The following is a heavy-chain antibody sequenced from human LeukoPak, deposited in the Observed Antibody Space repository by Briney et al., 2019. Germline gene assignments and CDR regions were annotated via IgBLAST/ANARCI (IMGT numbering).Heavy chain of an antibody. CDR1: GFTFSCFW. J-gene: IGHJ4*02. Sequence: GGTLRLSCAVSGFTFSCFWMHWVRQAQGKWLVWVSRINSDGSTTNYADSVKGRFTISRDNAKNTLYLQMNRLRAEDTAVYYCAKAYDGAARNWGQGTLVTVSS. CDR2: INSDGSTT. CDR3: AKAYDGAARN. V-gene: IGHV3-74*01. D-gene: IGHD6-6*01.